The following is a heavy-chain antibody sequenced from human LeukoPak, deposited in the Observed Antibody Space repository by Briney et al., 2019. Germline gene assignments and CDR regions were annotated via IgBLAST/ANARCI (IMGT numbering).Heavy chain of an antibody. D-gene: IGHD3-10*01. Sequence: GGSLRLSCAASGFTFSSYRMNWVRQAPGKGLEWVSYISSRSSTIYYADSVKGRFTISRDNAKNSLYLQMNSLRDEDTAVYYCARDGEESYNYYYMDVWGKGTTVTVSS. CDR2: ISSRSSTI. CDR3: ARDGEESYNYYYMDV. CDR1: GFTFSSYR. V-gene: IGHV3-48*02. J-gene: IGHJ6*03.